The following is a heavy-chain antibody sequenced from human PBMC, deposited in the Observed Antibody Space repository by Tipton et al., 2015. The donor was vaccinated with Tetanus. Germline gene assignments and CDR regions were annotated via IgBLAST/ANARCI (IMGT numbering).Heavy chain of an antibody. CDR1: TLTFSDYW. CDR2: VNGDGSVT. CDR3: ATGVGYYYDS. J-gene: IGHJ4*02. D-gene: IGHD1-26*01. V-gene: IGHV3-74*01. Sequence: SLRLSCAVSTLTFSDYWMHWVRQAPGRGLVWLSRVNGDGSVTKYADSVKGRFTIARDNAKNTLYLQMSSLRPDDTAVYYCATGVGYYYDSWGQGTLVTVSS.